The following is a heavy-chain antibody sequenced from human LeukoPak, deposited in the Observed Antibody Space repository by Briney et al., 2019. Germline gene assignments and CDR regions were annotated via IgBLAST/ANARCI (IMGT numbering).Heavy chain of an antibody. D-gene: IGHD6-13*01. V-gene: IGHV1-18*01. Sequence: ASVKVSCKASGYTFTSYDINWVRQAPGQGLEWMGWISAYNGNTNYAQKLQGRVTMTTDTSTSTAYMELRSLRSDDTAVYYCARDHSSGYSSSWYDYWGQGTLVTVSS. J-gene: IGHJ4*02. CDR3: ARDHSSGYSSSWYDY. CDR1: GYTFTSYD. CDR2: ISAYNGNT.